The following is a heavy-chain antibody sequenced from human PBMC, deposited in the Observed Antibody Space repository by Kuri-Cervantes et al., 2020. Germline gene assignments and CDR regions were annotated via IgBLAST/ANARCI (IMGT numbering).Heavy chain of an antibody. Sequence: LSLTCAASGFTFSSYAMHWVRQAPGKGLEWVAVISYDGSNKYYADSVKGRFTISRDNSKNTLYLQMNSLRAEDTAVYYCARDRGSSWYGLGYFDLWGRGTLVTVSS. V-gene: IGHV3-30*04. CDR1: GFTFSSYA. CDR2: ISYDGSNK. CDR3: ARDRGSSWYGLGYFDL. J-gene: IGHJ2*01. D-gene: IGHD6-13*01.